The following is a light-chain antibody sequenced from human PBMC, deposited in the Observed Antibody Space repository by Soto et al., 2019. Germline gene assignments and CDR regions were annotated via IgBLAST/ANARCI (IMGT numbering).Light chain of an antibody. V-gene: IGKV1-33*01. CDR1: QDISNY. CDR3: QQYDNLPALT. CDR2: DAS. J-gene: IGKJ4*01. Sequence: DIQMTQSPSSLSASVGDRVTITCQASQDISNYLNWYQQKPGKAPKLLIYDASNLETGFPSRFSGSVSGTDFTFTISSLQPEDIATYYCQQYDNLPALTFGGGTKVEIK.